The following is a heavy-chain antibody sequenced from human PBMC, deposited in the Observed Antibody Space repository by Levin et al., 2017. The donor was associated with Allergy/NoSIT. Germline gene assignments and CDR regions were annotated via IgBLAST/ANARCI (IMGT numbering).Heavy chain of an antibody. J-gene: IGHJ4*02. CDR2: IYYSGST. CDR3: ARVRAMGNYYFDY. Sequence: SQTLSLTCTVSGGSISSGDYYWSWIRQPPGKGLEWIGYIYYSGSTYYNPSLKSRVTISVDTSKNQFSLKLSSVTAADTAVYYCARVRAMGNYYFDYWGQGTLVTVSS. D-gene: IGHD5-18*01. V-gene: IGHV4-30-4*01. CDR1: GGSISSGDYY.